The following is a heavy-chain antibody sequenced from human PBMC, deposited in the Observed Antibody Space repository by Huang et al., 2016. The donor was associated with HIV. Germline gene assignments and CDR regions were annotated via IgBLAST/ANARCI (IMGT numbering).Heavy chain of an antibody. J-gene: IGHJ4*02. CDR3: ARSEPSRYYFDY. V-gene: IGHV3-30-3*01. CDR2: ISKEGSTK. CDR1: GFTFSNYA. Sequence: QVQLVESGGGVVQPGTSLRLSCSASGFTFSNYAMNWVRQAPGKGLEWVAVISKEGSTKYDADSVKGRFTISRDKSKNTVYLQMNSLRAEDTAVYYCARSEPSRYYFDYWGQGTLVTVSS.